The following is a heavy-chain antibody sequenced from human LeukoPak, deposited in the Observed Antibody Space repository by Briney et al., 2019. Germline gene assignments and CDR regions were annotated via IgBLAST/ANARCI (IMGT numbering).Heavy chain of an antibody. J-gene: IGHJ4*02. V-gene: IGHV3-23*01. CDR2: ISGSGGST. CDR1: GFTFSTYA. CDR3: AKLIFSGDY. Sequence: GGXLRLSCAASGFTFSTYAMSWVRQAPGKGLEWVSGISGSGGSTYYADSVKGRFTISRDNSKNTLYLQVNSLRAEDTAVYYCAKLIFSGDYWGQGTLVTVSS. D-gene: IGHD3-9*01.